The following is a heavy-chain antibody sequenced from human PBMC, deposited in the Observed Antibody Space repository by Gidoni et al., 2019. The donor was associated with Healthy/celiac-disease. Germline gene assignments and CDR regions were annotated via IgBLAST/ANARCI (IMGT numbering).Heavy chain of an antibody. CDR3: ARDYGDPPDYYYMDV. CDR1: GYTSTSYY. V-gene: IGHV1-46*01. Sequence: QAQLVQSGAEVKKPGASVKVSCNASGYTSTSYYMHWVRQDPGQGLEWMGIINPSGGSTSYAEKFQGRVTMTRDTSTGTVYMELSSLRSEDTAVYYCARDYGDPPDYYYMDVWGKGTTVTVSS. J-gene: IGHJ6*03. CDR2: INPSGGST. D-gene: IGHD4-17*01.